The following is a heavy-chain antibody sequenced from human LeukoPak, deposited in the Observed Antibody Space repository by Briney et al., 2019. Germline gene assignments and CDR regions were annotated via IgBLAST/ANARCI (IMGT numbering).Heavy chain of an antibody. J-gene: IGHJ4*02. CDR2: ISGSAAST. D-gene: IGHD2-2*01. Sequence: GGSLRLSCAASGFTFSNYAMNWVRQAPGKGLEWVSAISGSAASTYYADSVKGRFTIPRDNSNNTLYLQMNSLRAEDTAVYYCAKRYCSSSGCQFFRVDYWGQGTLVTVST. V-gene: IGHV3-23*01. CDR3: AKRYCSSSGCQFFRVDY. CDR1: GFTFSNYA.